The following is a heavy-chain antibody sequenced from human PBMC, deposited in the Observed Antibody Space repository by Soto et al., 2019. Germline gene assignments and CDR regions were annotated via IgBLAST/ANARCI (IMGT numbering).Heavy chain of an antibody. J-gene: IGHJ6*02. CDR3: SGCSGGACHQTYGMDV. V-gene: IGHV3-21*01. CDR1: GFTFSSCT. CDR2: ISPTTSHI. Sequence: EVHLVESGGGLVKPGGSLRLSCAVSGFTFSSCTMNWVRQAPGKGLEWVSSISPTTSHIYYADSVKGRFTISRDNAKNSLFLQMNVLRAEDTAVYYCSGCSGGACHQTYGMDVWGQGTTVTVSS. D-gene: IGHD2-15*01.